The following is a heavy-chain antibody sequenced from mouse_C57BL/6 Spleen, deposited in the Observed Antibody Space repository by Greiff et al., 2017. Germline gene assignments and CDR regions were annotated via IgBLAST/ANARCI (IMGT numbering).Heavy chain of an antibody. CDR1: GYTFTDYE. Sequence: QVHVKQSGAELVRPGASVTLSCKASGYTFTDYEMHWVKQTPVHGLEWIGAIDPETGGTAYNQKFKGKAILTADKSSSTAYMELRSLTSEDSAVYYCTRRDGYYGGDYWGQGTSVTVSS. J-gene: IGHJ4*01. D-gene: IGHD2-3*01. CDR3: TRRDGYYGGDY. V-gene: IGHV1-15*01. CDR2: IDPETGGT.